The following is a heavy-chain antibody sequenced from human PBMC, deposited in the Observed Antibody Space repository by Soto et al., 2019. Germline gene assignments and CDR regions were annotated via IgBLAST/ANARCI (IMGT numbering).Heavy chain of an antibody. CDR3: AREVLRNYFDY. V-gene: IGHV4-59*12. Sequence: SETLSLTCTVSGGYISSYYWSWIRQPPGKGLEWIGDIYYSGSTNYNPSLKSRVTISVDTSKNQFSLKLSSVTAADTAVYYCAREVLRNYFDYWGQGTLVTVSS. CDR2: IYYSGST. CDR1: GGYISSYY. J-gene: IGHJ4*02.